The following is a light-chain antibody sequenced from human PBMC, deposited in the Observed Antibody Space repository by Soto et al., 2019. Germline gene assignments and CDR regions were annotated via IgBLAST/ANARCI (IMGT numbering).Light chain of an antibody. Sequence: DIVMTQSPLSLPVTPGEPASISCRSSQSLLHSNGYNYLDWYLQKPGQSPQLLIYLGSNRASGVPDRFSGSGSGTDFTLKISRVEAEDVGVYYCMQALQTPSETFGGGTKVEIK. CDR3: MQALQTPSET. J-gene: IGKJ4*01. CDR2: LGS. CDR1: QSLLHSNGYNY. V-gene: IGKV2-28*01.